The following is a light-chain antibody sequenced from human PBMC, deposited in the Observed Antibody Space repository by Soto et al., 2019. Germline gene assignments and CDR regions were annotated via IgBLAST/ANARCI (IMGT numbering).Light chain of an antibody. CDR1: LSVSSN. J-gene: IGKJ5*01. CDR2: CAS. Sequence: EIVMTQSPATLSVSPGEGATLSCRASLSVSSNLAWYQQKPGQAPRLLIYCASTRDTGIPARFSGSGSGTDFTLTISRLEPEDFAVYYCQQYGSSTITFGQGTRLEI. V-gene: IGKV3-15*01. CDR3: QQYGSSTIT.